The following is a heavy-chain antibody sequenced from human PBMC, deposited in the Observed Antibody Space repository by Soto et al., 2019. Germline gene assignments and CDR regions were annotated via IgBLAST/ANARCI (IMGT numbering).Heavy chain of an antibody. D-gene: IGHD3-22*01. CDR2: IYHGGST. CDR3: ARELGLTARPDDKYYYYALDV. V-gene: IGHV4-38-2*02. Sequence: SETLSLTCAVSGYSISSGYYWGWLRQPPGKGLEWIGSIYHGGSTYYNPSLNSRVTLSIDMTNNHVSLILNSVTAADTAVYYCARELGLTARPDDKYYYYALDVWGQGTTVTVSS. CDR1: GYSISSGYY. J-gene: IGHJ6*02.